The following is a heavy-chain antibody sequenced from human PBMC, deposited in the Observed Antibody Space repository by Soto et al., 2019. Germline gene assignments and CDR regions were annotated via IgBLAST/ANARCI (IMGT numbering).Heavy chain of an antibody. CDR1: GITFSTYS. D-gene: IGHD3-16*01. Sequence: EVQLVESGGGVVKPGGSLRLSCAASGITFSTYSMGWVRQAPGKGLEWVSSISSTGSNIYYADSLKGRITISRDNAKKSLYLQMNNLRAEDTAVYYCARDGGLYHHDYWGQGTLVTVSS. CDR3: ARDGGLYHHDY. J-gene: IGHJ4*02. CDR2: ISSTGSNI. V-gene: IGHV3-21*01.